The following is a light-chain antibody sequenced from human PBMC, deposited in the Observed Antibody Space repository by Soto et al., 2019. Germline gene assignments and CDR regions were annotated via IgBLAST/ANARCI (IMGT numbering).Light chain of an antibody. Sequence: QSVLTQPPSASGSPGQSITISCTGTSSDVGGYNYVSWYQQHSGKAPKLMIYDVSNRPSGVSNRFSGSKSGNTASLTISGLQAEDEADYYCGSYASSSTLYVFGTGTKVTVL. J-gene: IGLJ1*01. CDR3: GSYASSSTLYV. CDR2: DVS. CDR1: SSDVGGYNY. V-gene: IGLV2-14*01.